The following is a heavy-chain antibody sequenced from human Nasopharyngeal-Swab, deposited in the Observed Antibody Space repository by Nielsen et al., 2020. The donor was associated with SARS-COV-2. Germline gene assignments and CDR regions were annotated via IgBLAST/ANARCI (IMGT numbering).Heavy chain of an antibody. Sequence: GESLKISCAATGFAFYSYGMNWVRQAPAKGLEWLSYISSSGGTIYSADSVMGRFTVSRDNAKNSLFLQMNRLRAEDTAVYYCAREAPSGDIDYWGQGTLVTVSS. CDR2: ISSSGGTI. J-gene: IGHJ4*02. D-gene: IGHD4-17*01. CDR1: GFAFYSYG. CDR3: AREAPSGDIDY. V-gene: IGHV3-48*04.